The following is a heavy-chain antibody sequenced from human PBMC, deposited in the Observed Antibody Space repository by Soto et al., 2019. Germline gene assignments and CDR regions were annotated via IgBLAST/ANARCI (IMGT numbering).Heavy chain of an antibody. Sequence: GESLKISCKGSGYSFTSYWIGWVRQMPGKGLEWMGIIYPGDSDTRYSPSFQGQVTISADKSISTAYLQWSSLKASDTAMYYCARLNPDEVGATTNWFDPWGQGTLVTVSS. J-gene: IGHJ5*02. D-gene: IGHD1-26*01. CDR2: IYPGDSDT. V-gene: IGHV5-51*01. CDR1: GYSFTSYW. CDR3: ARLNPDEVGATTNWFDP.